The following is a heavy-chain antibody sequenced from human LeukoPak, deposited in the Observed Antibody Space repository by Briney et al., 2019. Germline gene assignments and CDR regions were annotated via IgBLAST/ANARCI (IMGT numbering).Heavy chain of an antibody. CDR2: IWYDGSNK. J-gene: IGHJ3*02. CDR1: GFTFSSYG. D-gene: IGHD1-1*01. CDR3: ARDPPTDRGAFDI. V-gene: IGHV3-33*01. Sequence: PGRSLRLSCAASGFTFSSYGMHWVRQAPGKGLEWVAVIWYDGSNKYYADSVKGRFTISRDNSKNTLYLQMNSLRAEDTAVYYCARDPPTDRGAFDIWGQGTMVTVSS.